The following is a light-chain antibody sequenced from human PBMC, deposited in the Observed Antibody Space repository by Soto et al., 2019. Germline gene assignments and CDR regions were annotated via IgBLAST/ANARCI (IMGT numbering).Light chain of an antibody. V-gene: IGKV3-11*01. CDR3: QQRSHWPPST. J-gene: IGKJ5*01. Sequence: EIVLTQSPTTLSLSPGERATLXXRASQSVSSYLAWYQHKPGQAPRLLXYDSSNGATGIPARFSGSGSGTDFTLTISSLEPEDYAVYYCQQRSHWPPSTFGQGTRLEIK. CDR2: DSS. CDR1: QSVSSY.